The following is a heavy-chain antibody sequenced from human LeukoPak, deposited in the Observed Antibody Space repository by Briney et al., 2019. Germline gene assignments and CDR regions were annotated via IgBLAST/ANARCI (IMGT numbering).Heavy chain of an antibody. D-gene: IGHD4-17*01. V-gene: IGHV1-18*01. Sequence: ASVKVSCKASGYTFTSYGISWVRQAPGQGLEWMGWISAYNGNTNYAQKLQGRVTMTTDTSTSTAYMELRSLRSDDTAVYYCARSATMTTQDSLWYDYWGQGTLVTVSS. CDR2: ISAYNGNT. J-gene: IGHJ4*02. CDR3: ARSATMTTQDSLWYDY. CDR1: GYTFTSYG.